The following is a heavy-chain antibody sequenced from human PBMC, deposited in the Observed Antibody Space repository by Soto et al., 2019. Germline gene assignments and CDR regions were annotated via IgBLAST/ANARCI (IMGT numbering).Heavy chain of an antibody. CDR1: GYSFTSYW. CDR2: IDPSDSYT. D-gene: IGHD2-15*01. Sequence: EVQLVQSGAEVKKPGESLRISCKGSGYSFTSYWISWVRQMPGKGLEWMGRIDPSDSYTNYSPSFQGHVTISADKSISTAYLQWSSLKASDTAMYYCARHPSGYCSGGSCYSEYGMDVWGQGTTVTVSS. J-gene: IGHJ6*02. CDR3: ARHPSGYCSGGSCYSEYGMDV. V-gene: IGHV5-10-1*03.